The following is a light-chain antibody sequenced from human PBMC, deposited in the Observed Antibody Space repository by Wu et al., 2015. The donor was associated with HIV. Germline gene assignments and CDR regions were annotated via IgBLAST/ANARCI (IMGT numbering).Light chain of an antibody. V-gene: IGKV1-12*01. CDR3: XSXLPX. Sequence: DIQMTQSPSSVSASVGDRVTITCRASQGISSWLAWYQQKPGKAPKLLIYAASSLQSGVPSRFSGSGSGTDFTLTISSLQXRXFTTTXTXSXLPXFGGGTKVEIK. J-gene: IGKJ4*01. CDR2: AAS. CDR1: QGISSW.